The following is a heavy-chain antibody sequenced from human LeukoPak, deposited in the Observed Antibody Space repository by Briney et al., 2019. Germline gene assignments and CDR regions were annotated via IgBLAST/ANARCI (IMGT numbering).Heavy chain of an antibody. CDR2: ISHSGST. J-gene: IGHJ4*02. CDR3: ARINTIMATFDY. D-gene: IGHD5-24*01. V-gene: IGHV4-38-2*02. Sequence: SETLSLTCTVSGYFINSNYYWGWIRPPPGKGLEWIATISHSGSTYYNPSLKSRVTISVETSKNQFSLKLSSVTAADTAVYYCARINTIMATFDYWGQGTLGTVS. CDR1: GYFINSNYY.